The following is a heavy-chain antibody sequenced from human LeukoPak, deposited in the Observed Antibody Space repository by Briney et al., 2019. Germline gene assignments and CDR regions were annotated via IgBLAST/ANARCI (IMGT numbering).Heavy chain of an antibody. V-gene: IGHV4-34*01. J-gene: IGHJ4*02. CDR2: INHGGST. CDR1: GGSFSGYY. Sequence: PSETLSLTCAGYGGSFSGYYWSWIRQPPGKRLEWIGEINHGGSTNYNPSLKSRVTISVDTSKNQFSLKLSSVTAADTAVYYRARQGYSGHSQGAADYWGQGTLVTVSS. CDR3: ARQGYSGHSQGAADY. D-gene: IGHD4-23*01.